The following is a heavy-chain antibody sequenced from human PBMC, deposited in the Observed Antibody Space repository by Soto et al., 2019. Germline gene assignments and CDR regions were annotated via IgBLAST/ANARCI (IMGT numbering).Heavy chain of an antibody. D-gene: IGHD6-19*01. V-gene: IGHV4-59*01. Sequence: PSETRSLTCRVFGGSMSTYCWSGSEQPPGKGLEWIGYIYYSGSTSINPSLKSRVTISVDTSKNEFSLRLKSVTAADTAVYYCARPYSSGWYGAFDVWGQGTVVTVSS. CDR3: ARPYSSGWYGAFDV. CDR2: IYYSGST. J-gene: IGHJ3*01. CDR1: GGSMSTYC.